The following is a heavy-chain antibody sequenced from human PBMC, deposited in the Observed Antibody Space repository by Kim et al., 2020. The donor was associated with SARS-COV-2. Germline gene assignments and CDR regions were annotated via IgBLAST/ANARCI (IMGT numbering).Heavy chain of an antibody. V-gene: IGHV3-33*01. J-gene: IGHJ4*02. Sequence: YYADSVKGPFTISKDNSKNTLYLQMNSRRAEETAVYYCARDRSIAAAEDYWGQGTLVTVSS. D-gene: IGHD6-13*01. CDR3: ARDRSIAAAEDY.